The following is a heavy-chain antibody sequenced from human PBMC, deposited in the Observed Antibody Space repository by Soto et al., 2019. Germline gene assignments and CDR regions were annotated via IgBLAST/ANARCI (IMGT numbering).Heavy chain of an antibody. V-gene: IGHV3-53*01. CDR3: ARGDFDC. Sequence: EVQLVESGGGLIQPGGSLKLSCAASGITVTTEYMSWVRQAPGKGLEWVSIFFAGGDTYYADSVKGRFTISRDNPKNTLYLQMNSLRAEDTAVYFCARGDFDCWGQGTLVIVSS. J-gene: IGHJ4*02. CDR1: GITVTTEY. CDR2: FFAGGDT.